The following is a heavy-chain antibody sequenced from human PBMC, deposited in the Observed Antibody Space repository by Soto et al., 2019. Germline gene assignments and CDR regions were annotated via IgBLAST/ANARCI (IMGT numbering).Heavy chain of an antibody. CDR3: ARDKTQGAGWFDP. CDR2: LYNSETT. Sequence: GGSLRLSCAASGLEVSYNYMNWVRQAPGKGLEWVSVLYNSETTYYAESAKGRFTISRDTVKNTVYLEMNNLRVDDTAVYYCARDKTQGAGWFDPWGRGTLVTVSS. J-gene: IGHJ5*02. V-gene: IGHV3-53*01. CDR1: GLEVSYNY.